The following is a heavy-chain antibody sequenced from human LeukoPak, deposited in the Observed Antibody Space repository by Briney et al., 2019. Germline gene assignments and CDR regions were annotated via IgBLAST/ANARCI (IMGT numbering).Heavy chain of an antibody. CDR2: IYYSGTT. CDR1: GGSISSYY. CDR3: ARRIRYYTGSGSYYSWFDP. D-gene: IGHD3-10*01. V-gene: IGHV4-59*05. Sequence: SETLSLTCTVSGGSISSYYMSWIRQPPGKGLEWIGSIYYSGTTYYNPSLKSRVTISVDTSKNQFSLKLSSVTAADTAVYYCARRIRYYTGSGSYYSWFDPWGQGILVTVSS. J-gene: IGHJ5*02.